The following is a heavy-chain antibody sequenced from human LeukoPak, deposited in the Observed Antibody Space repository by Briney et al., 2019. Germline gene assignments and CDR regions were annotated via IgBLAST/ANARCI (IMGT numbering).Heavy chain of an antibody. CDR2: INHSGST. D-gene: IGHD2/OR15-2a*01. V-gene: IGHV4-34*01. CDR1: GGSFSGYY. J-gene: IGHJ4*02. Sequence: SETLSLTCAVYGGSFSGYYWSWIRQPPGKGLEWIGEINHSGSTNYNPSLKSRVTISVDTSKNQFSLKLSSVTAADTAVYYCARGRRPYYFYFDYWGQGTLVTVSS. CDR3: ARGRRPYYFYFDY.